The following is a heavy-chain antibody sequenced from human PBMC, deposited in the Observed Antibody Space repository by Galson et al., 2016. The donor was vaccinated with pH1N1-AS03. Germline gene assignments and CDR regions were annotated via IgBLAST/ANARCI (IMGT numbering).Heavy chain of an antibody. D-gene: IGHD2-2*01. V-gene: IGHV3-23*01. CDR3: ATFPIGEVPGALQDMDV. CDR1: GFTFSSYA. Sequence: SLRLSCVASGFTFSSYAMSWVRQAPGKGLEWVSRISGSGGDTYYADPVKGRFTITRDNYKNTLYLQMNSLRAQDTALYYCATFPIGEVPGALQDMDVWGKGTPVIVSS. CDR2: ISGSGGDT. J-gene: IGHJ6*03.